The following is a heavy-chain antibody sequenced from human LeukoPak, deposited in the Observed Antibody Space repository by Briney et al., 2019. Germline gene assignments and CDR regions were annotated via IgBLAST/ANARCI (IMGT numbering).Heavy chain of an antibody. CDR1: GGSISSSSYY. J-gene: IGHJ4*02. V-gene: IGHV4-39*01. CDR2: IYYSGST. D-gene: IGHD6-13*01. Sequence: SETLSLTCTVSGGSISSSSYYWGWIRQPPGKGLEWIGSIYYSGSTYYNPSLKSRVTISVDTSKNQFSLKLSSVTAADTAVYYCARRGYGSSWPTFDYWGQGTLVTVSS. CDR3: ARRGYGSSWPTFDY.